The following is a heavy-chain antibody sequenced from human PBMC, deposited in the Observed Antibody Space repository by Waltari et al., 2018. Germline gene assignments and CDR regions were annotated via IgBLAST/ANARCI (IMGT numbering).Heavy chain of an antibody. J-gene: IGHJ3*02. CDR2: ISGSGGST. D-gene: IGHD3-22*01. CDR3: AKCLYYYDSSGYYDCAFDI. V-gene: IGHV3-23*01. CDR1: GFTFSSYA. Sequence: EVQLLESGGGLVQPGGSLRLSCVASGFTFSSYAMSWVRQAPGKGLEWVSAISGSGGSTYYADSVKGRFTISRDNSKNTLYLQMNSLRAEDTAVYYCAKCLYYYDSSGYYDCAFDIWGQGTMVTVSS.